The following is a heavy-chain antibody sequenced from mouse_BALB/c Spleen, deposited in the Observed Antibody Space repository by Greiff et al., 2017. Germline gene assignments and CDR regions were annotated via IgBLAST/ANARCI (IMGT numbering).Heavy chain of an antibody. CDR1: GYSITSDYA. CDR2: ISYSGST. J-gene: IGHJ4*01. CDR3: ARQALLRGYYYAMDY. V-gene: IGHV3-2*02. Sequence: EVKLVESGPGLVKPSQSLSLTCTVTGYSITSDYAWNWIRQFPGNKLEWMGYISYSGSTSYNPSLKSRISITRDTSKNQFFLQLNSVTTEDTATYYCARQALLRGYYYAMDYWGQGTSVTVSS. D-gene: IGHD1-2*01.